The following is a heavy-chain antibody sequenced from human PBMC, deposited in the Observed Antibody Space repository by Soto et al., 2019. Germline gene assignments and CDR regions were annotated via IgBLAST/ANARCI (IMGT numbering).Heavy chain of an antibody. CDR3: ATRFPYSSGSHDY. D-gene: IGHD3-10*01. J-gene: IGHJ4*02. CDR2: MVYSGTT. CDR1: GGSITSNAYH. V-gene: IGHV4-39*01. Sequence: QLQLQESGPGLVKPSETQSVTCTVSGGSITSNAYHWGWVRQPPGKGLEWIGSMVYSGTTYYNPSLKSRVTISVDTSKNQFSLKLISVSVADTAVYFCATRFPYSSGSHDYWGQGTLVIVSS.